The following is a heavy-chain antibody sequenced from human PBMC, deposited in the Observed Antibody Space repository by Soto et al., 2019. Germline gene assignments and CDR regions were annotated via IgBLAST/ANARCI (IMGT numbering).Heavy chain of an antibody. D-gene: IGHD1-26*01. Sequence: QVQLVQSGAEVKKPGSSVKVSCKASGGTFSSYSINWVRQAPGQGLEWMGEIIPIFGTANYEQKFQGRVTITADESTSTAYMELSSPRSEDTAVYYCARDGGRHSGGIDYWGQGTLVTVSS. J-gene: IGHJ4*02. CDR3: ARDGGRHSGGIDY. CDR2: IIPIFGTA. V-gene: IGHV1-69*01. CDR1: GGTFSSYS.